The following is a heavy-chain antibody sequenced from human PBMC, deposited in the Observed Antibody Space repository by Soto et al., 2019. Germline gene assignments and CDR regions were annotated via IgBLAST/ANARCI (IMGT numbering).Heavy chain of an antibody. V-gene: IGHV1-69*13. Sequence: ASVKVSCKASGGTFSSYAISWVRQAPGQGLEWMGGIIPIFGTANYAQKFQGRVTITADESTSTAYMELSSLRSEDTAVYYCARDIPKTGRGFDYWGQGTLVTVSS. CDR3: ARDIPKTGRGFDY. CDR1: GGTFSSYA. D-gene: IGHD7-27*01. CDR2: IIPIFGTA. J-gene: IGHJ4*02.